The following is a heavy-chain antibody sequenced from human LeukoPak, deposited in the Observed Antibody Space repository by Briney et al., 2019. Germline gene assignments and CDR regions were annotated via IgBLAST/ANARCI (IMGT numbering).Heavy chain of an antibody. CDR3: AKDSQHFGAHQGSDY. J-gene: IGHJ4*02. Sequence: PGGSLRLSCAASGFTFSSYAMSWVRQAPGKGLEWVSAISGSGGSTYYADSVKGRFTISRDNSKNTLYLQMNSLRAEDTAVYYCAKDSQHFGAHQGSDYWGQGTLVTVSS. CDR2: ISGSGGST. V-gene: IGHV3-23*01. CDR1: GFTFSSYA. D-gene: IGHD3-3*01.